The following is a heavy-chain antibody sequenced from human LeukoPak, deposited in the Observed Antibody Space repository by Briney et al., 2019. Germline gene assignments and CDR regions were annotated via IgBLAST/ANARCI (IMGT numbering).Heavy chain of an antibody. CDR1: GGSFSGYY. CDR3: ARGLGDYDSSGYHHDY. J-gene: IGHJ4*02. CDR2: INHSGST. Sequence: SETLSLTCAVYGGSFSGYYWSWIRQPPVKGLEWIGEINHSGSTNYNPSLKSRVTISVDTSKNQFSLKLSSVTAADTAVYYCARGLGDYDSSGYHHDYWGQGTLVTVSS. V-gene: IGHV4-34*01. D-gene: IGHD3-22*01.